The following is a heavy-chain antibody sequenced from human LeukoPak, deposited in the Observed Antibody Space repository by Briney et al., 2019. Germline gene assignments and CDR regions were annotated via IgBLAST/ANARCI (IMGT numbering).Heavy chain of an antibody. V-gene: IGHV1-2*02. CDR1: GYTFTSYG. D-gene: IGHD3-9*01. Sequence: ASVKVSCKASGYTFTSYGISWVRQAPGQGLEWMGWINPNSGGTNYAQKFQGRVTMTRDTSISTAYMELSRLRSDDTAVYYCAREVHYDILTGYLGGFDYWGQGTLVTVSS. CDR3: AREVHYDILTGYLGGFDY. J-gene: IGHJ4*02. CDR2: INPNSGGT.